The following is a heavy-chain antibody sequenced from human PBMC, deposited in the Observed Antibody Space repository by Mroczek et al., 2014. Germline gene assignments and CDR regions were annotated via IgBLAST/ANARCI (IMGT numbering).Heavy chain of an antibody. CDR2: ISYDGSNK. D-gene: IGHD3-22*01. CDR1: GFTFSSYG. Sequence: QVQLVESGGGVVQPGRSLRLSCAASGFTFSSYGMHWVRQAPGKGLEWVAVISYDGSNKYYADSVKGRFTISRDNSKNTLYLQMNSLRAEDTAVYYCAKDLGVTMIVVVTGAFDIWGQGTMVTVSS. CDR3: AKDLGVTMIVVVTGAFDI. V-gene: IGHV3-30*18. J-gene: IGHJ3*02.